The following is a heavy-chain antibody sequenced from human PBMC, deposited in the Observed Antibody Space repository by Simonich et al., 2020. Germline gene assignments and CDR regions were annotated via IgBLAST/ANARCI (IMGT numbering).Heavy chain of an antibody. CDR3: ARLPDY. Sequence: QVQLQESGPGLVKPSETLSLTCTVSGGSISSYYWSWIRQPPGKGLEWIGDIYYSGSTHYNPSLKSRVTISVDTSKNQFSLKLSSVTAADTAVYYCARLPDYWGQGTLVTVSS. J-gene: IGHJ4*02. CDR1: GGSISSYY. V-gene: IGHV4-59*08. CDR2: IYYSGST.